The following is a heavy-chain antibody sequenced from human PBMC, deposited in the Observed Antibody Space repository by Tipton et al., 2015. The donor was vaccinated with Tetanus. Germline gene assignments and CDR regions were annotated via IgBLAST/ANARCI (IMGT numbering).Heavy chain of an antibody. V-gene: IGHV5-51*01. J-gene: IGHJ4*02. CDR3: ARAHCTDGVCNFDF. CDR2: IYPGDSDT. CDR1: GYIFTNYW. Sequence: QLVQSGGEVKKPGESLKISCKGSGYIFTNYWIGWVRQKPGKGLEWMGIIYPGDSDTRYSPSFQGQVTISVDKSIITAYLQWSSLKASDTSVFYCARAHCTDGVCNFDFWGQGALVTVAS. D-gene: IGHD2-8*01.